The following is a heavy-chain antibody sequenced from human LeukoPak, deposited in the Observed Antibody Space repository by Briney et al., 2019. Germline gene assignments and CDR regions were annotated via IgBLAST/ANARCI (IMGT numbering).Heavy chain of an antibody. CDR3: ARDPYRDY. D-gene: IGHD3-16*01. CDR2: IIQDGSEK. CDR1: GFTFSSYW. J-gene: IGHJ4*02. V-gene: IGHV3-7*01. Sequence: PGGSLRLSCAASGFTFSSYWMSWVRQTPGKGLEWVANIIQDGSEKSYVDSVKGRFTISRDNAKNSLYPQMNSLRAEDTAVYYCARDPYRDYWGQGTLVTVSS.